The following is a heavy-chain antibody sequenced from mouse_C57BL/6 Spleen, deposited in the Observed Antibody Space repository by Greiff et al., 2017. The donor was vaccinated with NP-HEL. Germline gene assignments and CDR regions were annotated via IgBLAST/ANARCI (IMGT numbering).Heavy chain of an antibody. Sequence: EVQLVESGGGLVQPKGSLKLSCAASGFSFNTYAMNWVRQAPGKGLEWVARIRSKSNNYATYYADSVKDRFTISRDDSESMLYLQMNNLKTEDTAMYYCVRSFTTEGFAYWGQGTLVTVSA. D-gene: IGHD1-1*01. CDR2: IRSKSNNYAT. CDR1: GFSFNTYA. V-gene: IGHV10-1*01. J-gene: IGHJ3*01. CDR3: VRSFTTEGFAY.